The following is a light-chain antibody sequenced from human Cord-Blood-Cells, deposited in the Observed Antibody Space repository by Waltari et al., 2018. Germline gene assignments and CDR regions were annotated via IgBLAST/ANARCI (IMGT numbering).Light chain of an antibody. CDR3: QQYNNWPLT. V-gene: IGKV3-15*01. CDR1: QSVSSN. J-gene: IGKJ4*01. Sequence: EIVMTQSPATLSVSPGERATLSCRASQSVSSNLAWYQQKPGQAPRLLIYGASTRATCIPARFSGSWSGSEFTLTISSLQSEDFAVYYCQQYNNWPLTFGGGTKVEIK. CDR2: GAS.